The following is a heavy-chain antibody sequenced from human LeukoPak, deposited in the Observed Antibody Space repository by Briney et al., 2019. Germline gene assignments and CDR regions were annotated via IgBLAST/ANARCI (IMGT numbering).Heavy chain of an antibody. V-gene: IGHV3-30*01. D-gene: IGHD5-24*01. Sequence: GGSLRLSCAASGFTFSDYAMHWVRQAPGKGLELVAVISYDGSHKYYADSVKGRFTISRDNSKNTLYLQMNSLRAEDTAVYYCARDGRDGYNCYMDVWGKGTTVTVSS. CDR3: ARDGRDGYNCYMDV. J-gene: IGHJ6*03. CDR2: ISYDGSHK. CDR1: GFTFSDYA.